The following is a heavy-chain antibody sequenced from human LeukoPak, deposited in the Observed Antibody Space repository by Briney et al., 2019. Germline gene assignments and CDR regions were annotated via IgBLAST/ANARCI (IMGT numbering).Heavy chain of an antibody. J-gene: IGHJ2*01. CDR2: ISYDGSNK. CDR1: GFTFSSYG. CDR3: ASSPEQLSPSMIVVYWYFDL. D-gene: IGHD3-22*01. V-gene: IGHV3-30*03. Sequence: GGSLRLSCAASGFTFSSYGMHWVRQAPGKGLEWVAVISYDGSNKYYADSVKGRFTISRDNSKNSLYLQMNSLRAEDTAVYYCASSPEQLSPSMIVVYWYFDLWGRGTLVTVSS.